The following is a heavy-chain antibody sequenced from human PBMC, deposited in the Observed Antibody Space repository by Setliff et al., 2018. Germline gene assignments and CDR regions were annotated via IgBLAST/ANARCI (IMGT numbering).Heavy chain of an antibody. V-gene: IGHV4-39*07. Sequence: SETLSLTCTVSGLSLSSTTYYWAWVRQPPGKGLEWTGSIYYRGSTFIYPSLRSRVTSSADTSKNQFSLKLTSVTAADTAMYYCAGVYGENDLPDIWGQGTMVTVSS. J-gene: IGHJ3*02. CDR2: IYYRGST. CDR1: GLSLSSTTYY. D-gene: IGHD3-3*01. CDR3: AGVYGENDLPDI.